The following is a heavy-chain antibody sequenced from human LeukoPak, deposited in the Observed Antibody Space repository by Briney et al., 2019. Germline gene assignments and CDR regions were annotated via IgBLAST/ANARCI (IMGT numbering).Heavy chain of an antibody. CDR1: GGSISSSSYY. CDR2: IYYSGST. V-gene: IGHV4-39*01. D-gene: IGHD3-16*02. CDR3: ARTYYDYVWGSYRFSPGVYYFDY. J-gene: IGHJ4*02. Sequence: PSETLSLTCTVSGGSISSSSYYWGWIRQPPGKGLEWIGSIYYSGSTYYNPSLKSRVTISVDTSKNQFSLKLSSVTAADTAVYYCARTYYDYVWGSYRFSPGVYYFDYWGQGTLVTVSS.